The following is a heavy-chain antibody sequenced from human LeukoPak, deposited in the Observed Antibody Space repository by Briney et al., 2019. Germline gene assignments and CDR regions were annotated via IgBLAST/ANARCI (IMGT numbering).Heavy chain of an antibody. D-gene: IGHD2-2*01. J-gene: IGHJ4*02. CDR2: ICSSSTYI. CDR3: ARDHCSSSSCYYFDY. Sequence: VGSLRLSCAASGFSFSSNSMNWVRQAPGKGLEWVSSICSSSTYIYYADSVKGRFTISRDNAKNSLYLQMNSLRAEDTAVYYCARDHCSSSSCYYFDYWGQGTLVAVSS. CDR1: GFSFSSNS. V-gene: IGHV3-21*01.